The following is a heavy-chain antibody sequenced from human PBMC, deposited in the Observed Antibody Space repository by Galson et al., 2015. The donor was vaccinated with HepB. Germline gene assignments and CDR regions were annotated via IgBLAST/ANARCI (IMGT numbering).Heavy chain of an antibody. D-gene: IGHD3-10*01. CDR1: GFTFSYYS. J-gene: IGHJ4*02. Sequence: SLRLSCAASGFTFSYYSMNWVRQAPGKGLEWVSYINSDSSNIYYADSVKGRFTISRDNAKNSLYLQVNSLRAEDTAVYHCARVITRGSGSHYNDYWGQGTLVTVSS. CDR3: ARVITRGSGSHYNDY. V-gene: IGHV3-48*04. CDR2: INSDSSNI.